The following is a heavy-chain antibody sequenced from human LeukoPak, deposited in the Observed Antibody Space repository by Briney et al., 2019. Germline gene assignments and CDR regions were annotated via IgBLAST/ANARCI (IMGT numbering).Heavy chain of an antibody. J-gene: IGHJ3*02. CDR2: ISAYNGDT. V-gene: IGHV1-18*01. Sequence: GASVTVSCTTSVFTFTTYAISWVRQAPRLGLECMGWISAYNGDTNYAQNVQDRVTMTTDTSTSTAYLELRNLRSDDTAVYFCASYRNGAFDIWGQGTTITVSS. CDR3: ASYRNGAFDI. D-gene: IGHD1-14*01. CDR1: VFTFTTYA.